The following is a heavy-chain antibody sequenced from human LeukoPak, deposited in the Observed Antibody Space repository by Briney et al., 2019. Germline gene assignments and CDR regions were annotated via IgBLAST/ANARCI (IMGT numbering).Heavy chain of an antibody. CDR2: INHSGST. CDR3: ARGRWYDFWSGPNGWFDP. V-gene: IGHV4-34*01. Sequence: PSETLSLTCAVSGGSFSGYYWSWIRQPPGKGLEWIGEINHSGSTNYNPSLKSRVTISVDTSKNQFSLKLSSVTAADTAVYYSARGRWYDFWSGPNGWFDPWGQGTLVTVSS. D-gene: IGHD3-3*01. J-gene: IGHJ5*02. CDR1: GGSFSGYY.